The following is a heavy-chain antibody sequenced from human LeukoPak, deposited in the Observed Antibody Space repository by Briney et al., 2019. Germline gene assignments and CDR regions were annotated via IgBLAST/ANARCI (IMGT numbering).Heavy chain of an antibody. CDR2: TYYRSKWYN. J-gene: IGHJ3*02. CDR1: GDSVSSNSAA. D-gene: IGHD6-6*01. V-gene: IGHV6-1*01. CDR3: ARAEDSSPGPNDAFDI. Sequence: SQTLSLTCAISGDSVSSNSAAWNWIRQSTSRGLEWLGRTYYRSKWYNDYAVSVKSRITINPDTSKNQFSLQLNSVTPEDTAVYYCARAEDSSPGPNDAFDIWGQGTMVTVSS.